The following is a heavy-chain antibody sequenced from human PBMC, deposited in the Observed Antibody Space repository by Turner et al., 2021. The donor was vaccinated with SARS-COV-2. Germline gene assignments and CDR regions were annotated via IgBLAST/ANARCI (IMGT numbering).Heavy chain of an antibody. D-gene: IGHD3-3*01. CDR3: ARYRRDYDFWSGAYGMGGMDV. CDR1: GFTFSTYS. Sequence: EVQLVESGGGLVKPGGSLRLSCAASGFTFSTYSMNWVRQAPGKGLEWVSSISSSSTYIYYADSVKGRVTISRDNAKNSLYLQMNSLRAEDTAVYYCARYRRDYDFWSGAYGMGGMDVWGQGTTVTVSS. V-gene: IGHV3-21*01. J-gene: IGHJ6*02. CDR2: ISSSSTYI.